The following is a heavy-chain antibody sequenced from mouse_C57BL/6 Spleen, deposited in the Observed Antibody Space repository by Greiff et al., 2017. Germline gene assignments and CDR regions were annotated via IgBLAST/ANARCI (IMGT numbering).Heavy chain of an antibody. CDR3: TRRELVGVTTKVMEYYAMDY. D-gene: IGHD2-2*01. CDR2: INPTNGGT. V-gene: IGHV1-26*01. Sequence: EVQLQQSGPELVKPGASVKISCKASGYTFTDYYMNWVKQSHGKSLEWIGDINPTNGGTSYNQKFKGKATLTVDTSSSTAYLELRSLTSEDSAVYYFTRRELVGVTTKVMEYYAMDYWGQGTSVTVSS. CDR1: GYTFTDYY. J-gene: IGHJ4*01.